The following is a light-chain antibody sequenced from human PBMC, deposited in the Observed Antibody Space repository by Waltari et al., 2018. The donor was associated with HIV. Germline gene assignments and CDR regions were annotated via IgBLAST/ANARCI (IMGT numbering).Light chain of an antibody. V-gene: IGLV1-40*01. CDR3: QSYDSSLSVWV. CDR2: GNS. CDR1: RFHIGAGYD. J-gene: IGLJ3*02. Sequence: QSVLTQPPSVSGAPGKRVTISCTWSRFHIGAGYDVHWYQQIPGTAPTLHIYGNSHRPSGVPDRFSGSKSGTSASLAITGLQAEDEADYYCQSYDSSLSVWVFGGGTKLTVL.